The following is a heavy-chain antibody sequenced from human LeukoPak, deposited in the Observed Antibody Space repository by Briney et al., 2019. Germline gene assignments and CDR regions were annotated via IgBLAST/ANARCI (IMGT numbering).Heavy chain of an antibody. CDR2: ISGSGGST. D-gene: IGHD5-12*01. CDR3: ARDLGTTGYDLLDP. J-gene: IGHJ5*02. CDR1: GFTFSSYA. V-gene: IGHV3-23*01. Sequence: GGSLRLSCAASGFTFSSYAMSWVRQAPGKGVEGVSTISGSGGSTYYADSVKGRFTISRDNDKNSLYLQMNSLGAEDTAVYYCARDLGTTGYDLLDPWGQGTLVTVSS.